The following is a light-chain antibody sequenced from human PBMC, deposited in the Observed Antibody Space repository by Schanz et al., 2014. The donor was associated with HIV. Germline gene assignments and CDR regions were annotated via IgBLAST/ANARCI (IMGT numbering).Light chain of an antibody. Sequence: DIQMTQSPSTLSASVGDRVTITCRASQSISDRLAWYQHKSGRAPKLLIYQASSLATGVPSRFRGSGSGTDFTLTISSLQPEDFATYYCQQGQSFPYTFGQGTKLDI. CDR1: QSISDR. J-gene: IGKJ2*01. CDR3: QQGQSFPYT. V-gene: IGKV1-5*03. CDR2: QAS.